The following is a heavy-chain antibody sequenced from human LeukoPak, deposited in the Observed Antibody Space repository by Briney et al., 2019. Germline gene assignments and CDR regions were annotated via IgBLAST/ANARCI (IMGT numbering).Heavy chain of an antibody. J-gene: IGHJ4*02. CDR2: ISSSSITI. Sequence: GGSLRLSCAASGFTFSSYSLNWVRQAPGKGLEWVSFISSSSITIYYADSVKGRFTISRDNAEKSLYLQTNSLRAEDTAVYYCARGRGGSYSAIDYWGRGTLVTVSS. V-gene: IGHV3-48*04. CDR1: GFTFSSYS. CDR3: ARGRGGSYSAIDY. D-gene: IGHD2-15*01.